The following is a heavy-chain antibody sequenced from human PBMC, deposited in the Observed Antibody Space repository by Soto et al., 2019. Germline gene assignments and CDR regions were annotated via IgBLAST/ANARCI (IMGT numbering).Heavy chain of an antibody. D-gene: IGHD1-26*01. J-gene: IGHJ6*02. Sequence: HPGGSLRLSCAASGFTFSSYEMNWVRQAPGKGLEWVSYISSSGSTIYYADSVKGRFTISRDNAKNSLYLQMNSLRAEDTAVYYCARRPTVGVPRMDVWGQGTTVTVS. V-gene: IGHV3-48*03. CDR3: ARRPTVGVPRMDV. CDR1: GFTFSSYE. CDR2: ISSSGSTI.